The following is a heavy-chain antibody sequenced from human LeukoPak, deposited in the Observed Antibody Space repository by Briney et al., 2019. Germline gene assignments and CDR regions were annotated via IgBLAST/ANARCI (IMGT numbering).Heavy chain of an antibody. D-gene: IGHD3-22*01. V-gene: IGHV1-18*01. J-gene: IGHJ4*02. CDR2: ISAYNGNT. CDR1: GYTFTSYV. Sequence: ASVKVSCKASGYTFTSYVISWVRQAPGQGLEWMGWISAYNGNTNYAQKLQGRVTMTTDTSTSTAYMELRSLRSDDTAVYYCAIYDSSGYYPGFDYWGQGTLVTVSS. CDR3: AIYDSSGYYPGFDY.